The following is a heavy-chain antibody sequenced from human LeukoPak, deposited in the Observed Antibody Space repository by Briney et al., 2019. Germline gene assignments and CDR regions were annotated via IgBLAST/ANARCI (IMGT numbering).Heavy chain of an antibody. J-gene: IGHJ4*02. CDR3: ARGGYCSGGRCYGGDY. CDR1: GFTFSTYS. D-gene: IGHD2-15*01. CDR2: INREIGTI. Sequence: GGSLRLSCVASGFTFSTYSMNWVRQAPGKGLEWISHINREIGTIYYADSVKGRFTVSRNNDKNSLYLQMNSLRAEDTAVYYCARGGYCSGGRCYGGDYWGQGTLVTVSS. V-gene: IGHV3-48*01.